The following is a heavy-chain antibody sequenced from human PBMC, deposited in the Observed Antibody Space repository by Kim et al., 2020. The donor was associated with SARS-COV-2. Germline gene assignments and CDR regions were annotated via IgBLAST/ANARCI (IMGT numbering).Heavy chain of an antibody. CDR2: ISYSGST. V-gene: IGHV4-59*11. CDR1: GGSITSQY. J-gene: IGHJ4*02. Sequence: SETLSLTCTVSGGSITSQYWSWIRQPPGKGLEWIGYISYSGSTNYNPSLKSRVTMSVDTSKNQFSLKLDSVTAADTAVYYCAGYWKVALEYWGQGTLVTV. CDR3: AGYWKVALEY. D-gene: IGHD2-15*01.